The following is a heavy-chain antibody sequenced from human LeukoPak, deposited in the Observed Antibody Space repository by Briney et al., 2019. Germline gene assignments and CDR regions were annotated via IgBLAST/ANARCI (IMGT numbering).Heavy chain of an antibody. CDR3: ARFDYYYYYGMDV. CDR2: ISHSGSTI. CDR1: GFTFSNYE. D-gene: IGHD3-9*01. J-gene: IGHJ6*02. Sequence: PGGSLRLSCAASGFTFSNYEMNWVRQAPGKGLEWISYISHSGSTIYYADSVKGRFTISRDNAKKSLFLQMNSLRAEDTAVYFCARFDYYYYYGMDVWGQGTTVTVSS. V-gene: IGHV3-48*03.